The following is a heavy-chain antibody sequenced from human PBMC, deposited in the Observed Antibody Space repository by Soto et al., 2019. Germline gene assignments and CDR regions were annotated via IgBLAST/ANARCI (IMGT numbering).Heavy chain of an antibody. CDR2: ISWNSGSI. V-gene: IGHV3-9*01. Sequence: GGSLRLSCAASGFTFDDYAMHWVRQAPGKGLEWVSGISWNSGSIGYADSVKGRFTISRDNAKNSLYLQMNSLRAEDTALYYCPKGGLVLRFLEWLSTDYFDYWGQGTLVTVSS. CDR3: PKGGLVLRFLEWLSTDYFDY. J-gene: IGHJ4*02. CDR1: GFTFDDYA. D-gene: IGHD3-3*01.